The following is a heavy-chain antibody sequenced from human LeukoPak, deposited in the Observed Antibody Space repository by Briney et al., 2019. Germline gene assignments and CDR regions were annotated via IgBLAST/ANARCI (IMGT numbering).Heavy chain of an antibody. CDR2: ISGSGGST. D-gene: IGHD3-22*01. CDR3: AKAITMIVVVDY. J-gene: IGHJ4*02. CDR1: GFTFSSNY. Sequence: GGSLRLSCAASGFTFSSNYMNWVRQAPGKGLEWVSAISGSGGSTYYADSVKGRFTISRDNSKNTLYLQMNSLRAEDTAVYYCAKAITMIVVVDYWGQGTLVTVSS. V-gene: IGHV3-23*01.